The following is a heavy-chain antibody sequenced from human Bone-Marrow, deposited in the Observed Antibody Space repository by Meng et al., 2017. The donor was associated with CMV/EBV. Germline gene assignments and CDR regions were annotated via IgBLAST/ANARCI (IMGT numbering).Heavy chain of an antibody. CDR3: AKGVGGYYYYGMDV. CDR2: ISGSGGST. CDR1: GFTFDDYA. V-gene: IGHV3-23*01. Sequence: GGSLRLSCAASGFTFDDYAMSWVRQAPGEGLEWVSAISGSGGSTYYADSVKGRFTISRDNSKNTLYLQMNSLRAEDTAVYYCAKGVGGYYYYGMDVWGQGTTVTVSS. J-gene: IGHJ6*02.